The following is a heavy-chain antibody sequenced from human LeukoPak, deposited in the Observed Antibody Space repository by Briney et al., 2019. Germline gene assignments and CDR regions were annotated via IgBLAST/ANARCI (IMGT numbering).Heavy chain of an antibody. CDR2: VGLSAAST. CDR3: VKNWGGYYFDY. CDR1: GFMFNNYA. J-gene: IGHJ4*02. V-gene: IGHV3-23*01. D-gene: IGHD7-27*01. Sequence: GSLRLSCAASGFMFNNYAMHWVRQAPGKGLEWVSTVGLSAASTYFAVSVKGRFTVSRDSAKNTISLQMTSLRTDDTAVYFCVKNWGGYYFDYWGQGTLVTVSS.